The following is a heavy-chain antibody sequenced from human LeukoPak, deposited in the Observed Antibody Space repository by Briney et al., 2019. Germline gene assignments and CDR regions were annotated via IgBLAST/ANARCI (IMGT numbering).Heavy chain of an antibody. CDR1: GFIVSSNY. CDR2: SYSGGSS. D-gene: IGHD3-16*02. CDR3: AREEHYRRYFAL. Sequence: GGSLRLSCAASGFIVSSNYMSWVRQAPGKGLEWVSVSYSGGSSYYADSVKGRFTISRDNSKNTLYLQMNTLRAEDTAVYFCAREEHYRRYFALWGRGTLVTVSS. J-gene: IGHJ2*01. V-gene: IGHV3-53*01.